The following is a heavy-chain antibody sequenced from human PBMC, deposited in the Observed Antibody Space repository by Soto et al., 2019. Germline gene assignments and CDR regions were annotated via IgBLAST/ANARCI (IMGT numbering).Heavy chain of an antibody. V-gene: IGHV3-49*05. Sequence: EVQLVESGGDLVKPGRSLRLSCVGSGFTFADYAVTWFRQAPGKGQEWVGFITSKAYGGTAEYAASVKGRFTISRDDSKSIAYPQMNTMKTEDTAVYYCTTVARDGYGPPFDYGGQGTLVTVSS. J-gene: IGHJ4*02. CDR1: GFTFADYA. D-gene: IGHD5-12*01. CDR2: ITSKAYGGTA. CDR3: TTVARDGYGPPFDY.